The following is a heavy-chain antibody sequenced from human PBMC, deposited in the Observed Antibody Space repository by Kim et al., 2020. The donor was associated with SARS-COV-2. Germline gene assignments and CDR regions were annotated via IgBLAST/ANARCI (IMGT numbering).Heavy chain of an antibody. J-gene: IGHJ5*02. V-gene: IGHV4-34*01. CDR1: GGSFSGYY. CDR3: AGASFWSGSGWFDP. CDR2: INHSGST. Sequence: SETLSLTCAVYGGSFSGYYWSWIRQPPGKGLEWIGEINHSGSTNYNPSLKSRVTISVDTSKNQFSLKLSSVTAADTAVYYCAGASFWSGSGWFDPWGQGTLVTVSS. D-gene: IGHD3-3*01.